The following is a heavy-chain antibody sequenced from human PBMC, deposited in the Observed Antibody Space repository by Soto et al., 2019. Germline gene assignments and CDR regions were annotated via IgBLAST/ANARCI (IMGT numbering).Heavy chain of an antibody. Sequence: RGALLVSSAASVFTFSNYWLSWVRQAPGKGLDWVANIKQDGSEKYYGGSVVGRFTVSRDNAENSLYLQMNSLRAEDTAVYYCARLYLTDSITSLDYWGQGTMVTVSS. J-gene: IGHJ4*02. CDR2: IKQDGSEK. D-gene: IGHD3-16*01. CDR1: VFTFSNYW. V-gene: IGHV3-7*01. CDR3: ARLYLTDSITSLDY.